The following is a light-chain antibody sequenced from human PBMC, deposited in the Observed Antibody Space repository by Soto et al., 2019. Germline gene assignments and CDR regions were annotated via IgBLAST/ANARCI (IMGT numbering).Light chain of an antibody. J-gene: IGKJ4*01. CDR2: DTS. V-gene: IGKV3-11*01. Sequence: EIVLTQSPATLSLSPGERATLSCRASQSVGSSLAWYQQKPGQAPRLLIYDTSNRATGIPARFSGSGSGTDFTLAISSLEPEDFAVYYCQQRNNCPLLWTFGGGTKVEIK. CDR3: QQRNNCPLLWT. CDR1: QSVGSS.